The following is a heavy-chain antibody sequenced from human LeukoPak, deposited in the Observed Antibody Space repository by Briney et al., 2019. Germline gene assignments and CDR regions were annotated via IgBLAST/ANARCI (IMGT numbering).Heavy chain of an antibody. CDR1: GYIFTGYY. D-gene: IGHD3-22*01. CDR3: AKVTVATLLNYYDSSGAFDY. Sequence: ASVKVSCKASGYIFTGYYMHWVRQAPGQGLEWMGWINPNSGGTNYAQKFQGRVTMTRDTSISTAYMELSRLRSDDTAVYYCAKVTVATLLNYYDSSGAFDYWGQGTLVTVSS. J-gene: IGHJ4*02. V-gene: IGHV1-2*02. CDR2: INPNSGGT.